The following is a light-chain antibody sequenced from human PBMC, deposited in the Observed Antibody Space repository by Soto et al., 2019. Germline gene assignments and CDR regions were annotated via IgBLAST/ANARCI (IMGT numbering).Light chain of an antibody. CDR1: QDITNY. CDR2: DAS. CDR3: QQYDNVPLT. J-gene: IGKJ5*01. V-gene: IGKV1-33*01. Sequence: DIQMTHSPSSLCASVGDRVTIICQASQDITNYLNWYQQKPGKAPKLMIYDASNLETGLPSRFSGSGSETHLSFTISSLQPEDIATYYCQQYDNVPLTFGEGPRLE.